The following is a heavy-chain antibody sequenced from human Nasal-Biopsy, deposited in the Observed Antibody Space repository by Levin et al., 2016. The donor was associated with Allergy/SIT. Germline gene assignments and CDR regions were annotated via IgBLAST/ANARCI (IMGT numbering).Heavy chain of an antibody. Sequence: GESLKISCRGSRFTFSAYGMHWVRQAPGKGLEWVAYISYDGNNKKYGDDVKGRFTISRDNSKNTLYLQINSLRVEDTAVYYCTKDMDVWGQGTTVTVSS. CDR1: RFTFSAYG. J-gene: IGHJ6*02. CDR3: TKDMDV. V-gene: IGHV3-30*18. CDR2: ISYDGNNK.